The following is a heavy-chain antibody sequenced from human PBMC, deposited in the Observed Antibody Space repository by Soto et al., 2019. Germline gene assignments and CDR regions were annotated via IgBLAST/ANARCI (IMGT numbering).Heavy chain of an antibody. Sequence: QLQLQESGPGLVKPSETLSLTCTVSGGSISSSSYYWGWIRQPPGKGLEWIGSIYYSGSTYYNPSLKSRVTISVDTSKNQFSLKLSSVTAADTAVYYCARRVGPAAPNWFDPWGQGTLVTVSS. CDR2: IYYSGST. V-gene: IGHV4-39*01. CDR1: GGSISSSSYY. CDR3: ARRVGPAAPNWFDP. J-gene: IGHJ5*02. D-gene: IGHD2-2*01.